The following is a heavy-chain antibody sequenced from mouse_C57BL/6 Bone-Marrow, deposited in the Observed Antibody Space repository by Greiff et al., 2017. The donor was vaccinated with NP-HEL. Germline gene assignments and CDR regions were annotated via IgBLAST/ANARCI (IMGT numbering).Heavy chain of an antibody. D-gene: IGHD1-1*01. CDR2: ISSGGSYT. CDR1: GFTFSSYG. Sequence: VQLKESGGDLVKPGGSLKLSCAASGFTFSSYGMSWVRQTPDKRLEWVATISSGGSYTYYPDSVKGRFTISRDNAKNTLYLQMSSLKSEDTAMYYCARHEDYYGSEFDYWGQGTTLTVSS. CDR3: ARHEDYYGSEFDY. V-gene: IGHV5-6*01. J-gene: IGHJ2*01.